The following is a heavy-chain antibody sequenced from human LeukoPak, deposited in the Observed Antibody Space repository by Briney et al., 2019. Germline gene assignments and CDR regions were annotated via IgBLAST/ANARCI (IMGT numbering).Heavy chain of an antibody. J-gene: IGHJ4*02. V-gene: IGHV3-23*01. Sequence: GGSLRLSCAASGFTFSTYAMSWVRQAPGKGLEWVSTISSGGGFTYYSESVKGRFTISRDSSKSTLCLQMNSLRAEDAAVYYCAKDLRIRAGVPDYWGQGTLVTVSS. CDR1: GFTFSTYA. D-gene: IGHD2-8*01. CDR2: ISSGGGFT. CDR3: AKDLRIRAGVPDY.